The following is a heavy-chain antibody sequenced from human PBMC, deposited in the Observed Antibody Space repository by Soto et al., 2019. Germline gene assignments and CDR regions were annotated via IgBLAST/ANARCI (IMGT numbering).Heavy chain of an antibody. J-gene: IGHJ4*02. Sequence: QVHLVQSGAEVKKPGASVKVSCKGSGYAFTTYGITWVRQAPGQGLGWMGWISAHNGNTNYAQTLQGRVTVTRDTSTSTAYMELRSLRSDDTAVYYCARGRYGDYWGQGALVTVSS. CDR3: ARGRYGDY. D-gene: IGHD1-1*01. CDR2: ISAHNGNT. CDR1: GYAFTTYG. V-gene: IGHV1-18*01.